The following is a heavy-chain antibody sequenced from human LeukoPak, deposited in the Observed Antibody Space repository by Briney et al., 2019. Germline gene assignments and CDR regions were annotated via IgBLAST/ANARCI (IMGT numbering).Heavy chain of an antibody. CDR1: GFTFSSYS. D-gene: IGHD3-22*01. CDR2: ISSSSSYI. V-gene: IGHV3-21*01. CDR3: ARDQWLLVAFDI. J-gene: IGHJ3*02. Sequence: PGGSLRLSCAASGFTFSSYSMNWVRQAPGKGLEWVSSISSSSSYIYYADSVKGRLTISRDNAKNSLYLQMNSLRAEDTAVYYCARDQWLLVAFDIWGQGTMVTVSS.